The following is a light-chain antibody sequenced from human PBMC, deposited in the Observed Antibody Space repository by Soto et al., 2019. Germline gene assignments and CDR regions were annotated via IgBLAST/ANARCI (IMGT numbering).Light chain of an antibody. V-gene: IGKV1-39*01. CDR3: QQSYSTHSIT. Sequence: DIQMTQSPSSLSASVPDRVTITCRASQSISSYLNWYQQKPGKATKLMIYAASSLQSGVPSRFSGSGSGTDFTLTLRSLQPEDFANYYCQQSYSTHSITFGQGTRLEIK. CDR2: AAS. CDR1: QSISSY. J-gene: IGKJ5*01.